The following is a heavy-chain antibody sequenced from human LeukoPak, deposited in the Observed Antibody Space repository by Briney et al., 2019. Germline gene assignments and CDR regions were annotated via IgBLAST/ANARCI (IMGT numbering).Heavy chain of an antibody. D-gene: IGHD6-19*01. CDR1: GFTFSSYA. J-gene: IGHJ4*02. CDR3: ARRPGSIAVAMTFDY. V-gene: IGHV3-23*01. Sequence: PGGSLRLSCAASGFTFSSYAMSWVRQAPGKGLEWVSAISASGGSTYYADSVKGRFTISRDNSKNTLYLQMNSLRAEDTALYYCARRPGSIAVAMTFDYWGQGTLVTVSS. CDR2: ISASGGST.